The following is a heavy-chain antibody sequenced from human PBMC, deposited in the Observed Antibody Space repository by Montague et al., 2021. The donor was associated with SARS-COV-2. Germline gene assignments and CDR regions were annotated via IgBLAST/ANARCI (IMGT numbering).Heavy chain of an antibody. CDR3: AREFRTYGYGGQYWYFDL. D-gene: IGHD3-10*01. J-gene: IGHJ2*01. Sequence: SETLSLTCAVSGGSISSSHWWSWVRQPPGKGLEWIGEIYHSGSTNYNPSLKSRVTISIDKSKNQFSLKLSSVTAADTAVYYCAREFRTYGYGGQYWYFDLWGRGTLVTGSS. CDR2: IYHSGST. CDR1: GGSISSSHW. V-gene: IGHV4-4*02.